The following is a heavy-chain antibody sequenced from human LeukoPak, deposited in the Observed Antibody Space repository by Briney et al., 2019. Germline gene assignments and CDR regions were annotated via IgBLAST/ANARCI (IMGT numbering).Heavy chain of an antibody. Sequence: ASVKVSCKASGYTFTSYDINWVRQATGQGLEWMGWMNPNSGNTGYAQKFQGRVTMTRNTSISTAYMELSSLRSEDTAVYYCARGNGRLTIWYYHGMDVWGQGTTVTVSS. J-gene: IGHJ6*02. CDR1: GYTFTSYD. V-gene: IGHV1-8*01. CDR2: MNPNSGNT. CDR3: ARGNGRLTIWYYHGMDV. D-gene: IGHD3-10*01.